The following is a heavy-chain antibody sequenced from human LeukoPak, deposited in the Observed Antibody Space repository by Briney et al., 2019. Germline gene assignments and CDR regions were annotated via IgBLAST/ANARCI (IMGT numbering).Heavy chain of an antibody. CDR1: GFTFSSYW. CDR3: AKDHGYYDSSGYYLEDY. V-gene: IGHV3-74*01. J-gene: IGHJ4*02. D-gene: IGHD3-22*01. Sequence: GGSLRLSCAASGFTFSSYWMHWVRQAPGKGLVWVSRINSDGSTINYADSVKGRFTISRDNAKNTLYLQMNSLRAEDTAVYYCAKDHGYYDSSGYYLEDYWGQGTLVTVSS. CDR2: INSDGSTI.